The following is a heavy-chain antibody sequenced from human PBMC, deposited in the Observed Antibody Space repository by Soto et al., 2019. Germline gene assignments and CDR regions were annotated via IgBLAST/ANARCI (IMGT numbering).Heavy chain of an antibody. Sequence: PGGSLRLSCAASGFTFSSYAMSWVRQAPGKGLEWVSAISGSGGSTYYADSVKGRFTISRDNSKNTLYLQMNSLRAEDTAVYYCAKDPAAYSGSYYAWFDYWGQGTLVTVSS. CDR1: GFTFSSYA. V-gene: IGHV3-23*01. J-gene: IGHJ5*01. CDR2: ISGSGGST. D-gene: IGHD1-26*01. CDR3: AKDPAAYSGSYYAWFDY.